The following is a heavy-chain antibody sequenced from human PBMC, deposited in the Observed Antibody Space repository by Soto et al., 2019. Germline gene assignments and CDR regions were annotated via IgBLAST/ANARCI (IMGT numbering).Heavy chain of an antibody. D-gene: IGHD6-19*01. CDR2: IYYSGST. CDR1: GGSINSSSYF. V-gene: IGHV4-39*01. Sequence: SETLSLTCSVSGGSINSSSYFWGWVRQPPGKGLEWIGSIYYSGSTYYNPSLRSRVAISVDTSKNQFSLKLSSVTAADTAVFYCARHYSSGSRNWFDPWGQGTLVTVSS. J-gene: IGHJ5*02. CDR3: ARHYSSGSRNWFDP.